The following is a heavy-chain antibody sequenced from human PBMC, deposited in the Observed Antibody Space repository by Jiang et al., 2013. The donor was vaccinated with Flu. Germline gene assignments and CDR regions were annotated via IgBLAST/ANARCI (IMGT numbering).Heavy chain of an antibody. J-gene: IGHJ5*02. Sequence: GLVKPSETLSLTCSVSGGSINSDTYYWSWIRQPPGKGLEWIGEINHSGSTNYNPSLKSRVTISVDTSKNQFSLKLSSVTAADTAVYYCASRGRRLISRGWFDPWGQGTLVTVSS. CDR3: ASRGRRLISRGWFDP. D-gene: IGHD3-16*01. CDR1: GGSINSDTYY. CDR2: INHSGST. V-gene: IGHV4-39*07.